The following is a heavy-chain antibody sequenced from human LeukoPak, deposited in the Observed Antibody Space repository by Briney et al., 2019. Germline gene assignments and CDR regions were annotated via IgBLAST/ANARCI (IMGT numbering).Heavy chain of an antibody. J-gene: IGHJ4*02. CDR1: GFTFSSYW. V-gene: IGHV3-30*02. CDR2: IRYDGSNK. D-gene: IGHD3-10*01. CDR3: AKDAAIRGVILY. Sequence: GGSLRLSCAASGFTFSSYWMSWVRQAPGKGLEWVAFIRYDGSNKYYADSVKGRFTISRDNSKNTLYLQMNSLRAEDTAVYYCAKDAAIRGVILYWGQGTLVTVSS.